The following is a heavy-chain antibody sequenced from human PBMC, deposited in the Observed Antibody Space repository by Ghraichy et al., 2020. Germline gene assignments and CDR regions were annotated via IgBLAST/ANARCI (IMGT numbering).Heavy chain of an antibody. D-gene: IGHD6-13*01. J-gene: IGHJ3*02. V-gene: IGHV3-74*01. CDR2: IDSDGSTT. CDR3: VRDASPGTFDI. Sequence: GGSLRLSCAASGFTFSSHWMHWVRRPPGKGLEWVSRIDSDGSTTSYADSVKGRFTISRDNDKNTLYVQMNSLRAEDTAVYYCVRDASPGTFDIWGQGTMVTVSS. CDR1: GFTFSSHW.